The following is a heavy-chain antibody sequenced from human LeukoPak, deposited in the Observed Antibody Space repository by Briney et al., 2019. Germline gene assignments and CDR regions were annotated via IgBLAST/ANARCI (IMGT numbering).Heavy chain of an antibody. J-gene: IGHJ3*02. CDR1: GFTFSSYS. CDR3: AKDLSLPDIVVVPAAIRSDAFDI. V-gene: IGHV3-21*01. CDR2: ISSSSSYI. Sequence: GGSLRLSCAASGFTFSSYSMNWVRQAPGKGLEWVSSISSSSSYIYYADSVKGRFTISRDNAKNSLYLQMNSLRAEDTAVYYCAKDLSLPDIVVVPAAIRSDAFDIWGQGTMVTVSS. D-gene: IGHD2-2*01.